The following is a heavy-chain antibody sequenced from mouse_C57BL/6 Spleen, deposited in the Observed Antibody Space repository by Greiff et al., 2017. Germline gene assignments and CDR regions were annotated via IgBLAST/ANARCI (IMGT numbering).Heavy chain of an antibody. J-gene: IGHJ4*01. CDR3: ARARYYYEGGAMDY. D-gene: IGHD1-1*01. Sequence: EVQLQESGAGLVKPGASLKLSCTASGYTFSDYDMNWVRQSPGKRLEWVGEINPSNGGTSYDQKFKGKVTLTVDKAYSTAYMELRSLTSEDSAIYYCARARYYYEGGAMDYWGQGTSVTVSS. V-gene: IGHV1-26*01. CDR1: GYTFSDYD. CDR2: INPSNGGT.